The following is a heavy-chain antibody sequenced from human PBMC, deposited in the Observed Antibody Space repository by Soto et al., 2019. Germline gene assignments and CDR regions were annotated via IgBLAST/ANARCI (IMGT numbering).Heavy chain of an antibody. Sequence: GESLKISCAASGFTFSSYSMNWVRQAPGKGLEWVSSISSSSSYIYYADSVKGRFTISRDNAKNSLYLQMNSLRAEDTAVYYCARGPEWELRAWYFDYWGQGTLVTVSS. V-gene: IGHV3-21*01. CDR1: GFTFSSYS. CDR2: ISSSSSYI. CDR3: ARGPEWELRAWYFDY. J-gene: IGHJ4*02. D-gene: IGHD1-26*01.